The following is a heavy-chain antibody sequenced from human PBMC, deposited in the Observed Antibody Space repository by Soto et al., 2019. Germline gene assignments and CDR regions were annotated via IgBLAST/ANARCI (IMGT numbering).Heavy chain of an antibody. CDR3: ARGSYCSSTSCYTGAFDI. J-gene: IGHJ3*02. D-gene: IGHD2-2*02. V-gene: IGHV1-69*01. Sequence: QVQLVQSGAEVKKPGSSVKVSCKASGGTFSSYAISWVRQAPGQGLEWMGGIIPIFGTANYAQKFQGRVTITADESTSTAYMELSSRRSEDTAVYYCARGSYCSSTSCYTGAFDIWGQGTMVTVSS. CDR2: IIPIFGTA. CDR1: GGTFSSYA.